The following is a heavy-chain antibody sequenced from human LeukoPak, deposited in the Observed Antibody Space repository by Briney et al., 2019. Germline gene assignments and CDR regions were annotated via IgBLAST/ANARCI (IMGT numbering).Heavy chain of an antibody. CDR1: GFTFSSYA. Sequence: GGSLRLSCAASGFTFSSYAMSWVRQAPGKGLEWVSAIGGSGGSTYYADSVKGRFTISRDNSKNTLYLQMNSLRAEDTAVYYCAKLQDGGQQLFDYWGQGTLVTVSS. V-gene: IGHV3-23*01. D-gene: IGHD6-13*01. J-gene: IGHJ4*02. CDR3: AKLQDGGQQLFDY. CDR2: IGGSGGST.